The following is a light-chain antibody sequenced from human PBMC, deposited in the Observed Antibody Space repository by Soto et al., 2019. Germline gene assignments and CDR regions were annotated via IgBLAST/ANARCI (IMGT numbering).Light chain of an antibody. Sequence: VLTRSPGTQYLSPGERATLSCRASQSVSSSYLAWYQQKPGQAPRLLIYGASSRATGIPDRFSGSGSGTDFTLTISRLEPEDFAVYYCQQYGSSPLTFGGGTKVDIK. CDR2: GAS. CDR1: QSVSSSY. V-gene: IGKV3-20*01. J-gene: IGKJ4*01. CDR3: QQYGSSPLT.